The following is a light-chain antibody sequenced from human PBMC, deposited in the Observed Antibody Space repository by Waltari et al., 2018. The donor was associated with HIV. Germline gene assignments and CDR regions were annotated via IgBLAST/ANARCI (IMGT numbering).Light chain of an antibody. CDR2: YDS. J-gene: IGLJ3*02. CDR3: QVWDSTSDHRGV. CDR1: NIGSTS. V-gene: IGLV3-21*04. Sequence: SDVLTQAPSVSVAPGKTARITCGGDNIGSTSVHWYQQKPGQAPVLVIYYDSDWPSGIPERFSGSNSGITATLTISSVEVGDEADYYCQVWDSTSDHRGVFGGGTKLTVL.